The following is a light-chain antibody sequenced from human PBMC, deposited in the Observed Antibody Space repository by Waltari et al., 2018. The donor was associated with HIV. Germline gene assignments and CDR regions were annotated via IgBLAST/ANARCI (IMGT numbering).Light chain of an antibody. CDR2: GAS. CDR3: QQYGSSPPLT. CDR1: QSISGSC. Sequence: EIVLTQSPGTLSLSPGERATLSCSATQSISGSCLAWYQQKPGQAPRLLIYGASSRATGIPDRYSGSGSGTDFTLTISRLEPEDFAVYFCQQYGSSPPLTFGGGTKVEIK. J-gene: IGKJ4*01. V-gene: IGKV3-20*01.